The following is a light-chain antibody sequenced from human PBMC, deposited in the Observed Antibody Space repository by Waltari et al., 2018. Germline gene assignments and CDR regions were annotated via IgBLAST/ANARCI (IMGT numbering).Light chain of an antibody. V-gene: IGKV1-5*03. J-gene: IGKJ1*01. CDR1: QSITNW. Sequence: IQMTQSPSTLSASVGDRVTFTCRASQSITNWLAWYQQKPGNAPKLLSDRASNLESGGPSRFSGSGSVTEVTLTISSLQPDDFATYYCQQYDNYWPFGQGTKVEIK. CDR2: RAS. CDR3: QQYDNYWP.